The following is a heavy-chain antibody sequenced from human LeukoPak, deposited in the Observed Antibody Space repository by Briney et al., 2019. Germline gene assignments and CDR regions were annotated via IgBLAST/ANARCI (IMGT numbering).Heavy chain of an antibody. CDR3: AREYSGSRSDAFDV. Sequence: GGSLRLSCAASGFTVSSNYMSWVRQAPRKGLEWVSVIYSGGSTYYADSVKGRFTISRHNSENTLYLQMNSLRPEDTAVYYCAREYSGSRSDAFDVWGQGTMVSVSS. CDR2: IYSGGST. D-gene: IGHD6-13*01. J-gene: IGHJ3*01. CDR1: GFTVSSNY. V-gene: IGHV3-53*04.